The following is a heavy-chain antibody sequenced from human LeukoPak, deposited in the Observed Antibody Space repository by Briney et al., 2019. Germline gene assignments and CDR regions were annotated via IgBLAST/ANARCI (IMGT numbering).Heavy chain of an antibody. CDR2: ISAYNGNT. V-gene: IGHV1-18*01. J-gene: IGHJ5*02. CDR1: GYTFTSYG. Sequence: ASVKVSCKASGYTFTSYGISWVRQAPGQGLEWMGWISAYNGNTNYAQKLQGRVTMTTDTSTSTAYMELRSLRSDDTAVYYCARVRNYYGSGNNWFGPWGQGTLVTVSS. D-gene: IGHD3-10*01. CDR3: ARVRNYYGSGNNWFGP.